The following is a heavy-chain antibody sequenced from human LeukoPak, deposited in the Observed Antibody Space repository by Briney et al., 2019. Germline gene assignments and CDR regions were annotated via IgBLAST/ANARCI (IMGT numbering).Heavy chain of an antibody. CDR3: ARTLSRELFAFDI. D-gene: IGHD1-7*01. CDR1: GYTFTSYT. V-gene: IGHV1-69*13. J-gene: IGHJ3*02. CDR2: IIPIFGTA. Sequence: SVKVSCKASGYTFTSYTMHWVRQAPGQSLEWMGGIIPIFGTANYAQKFQGRVTITADESTSTAYMELSSLRSEDTAVYYCARTLSRELFAFDIWGQGTMVTVSS.